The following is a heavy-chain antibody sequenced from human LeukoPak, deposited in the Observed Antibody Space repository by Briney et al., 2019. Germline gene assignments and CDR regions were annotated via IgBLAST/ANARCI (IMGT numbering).Heavy chain of an antibody. D-gene: IGHD1-26*01. CDR3: ARGSGSYYSDY. J-gene: IGHJ4*02. Sequence: GASVKVSCKASGYTFTGYYMHWVRQAPGQGLEWMGWISAYNGNTNYAQKFQDRVTMTTDTSTSTAYMELRSLRSDDTAVYYCARGSGSYYSDYWGQGTLVTVSS. CDR2: ISAYNGNT. V-gene: IGHV1-18*04. CDR1: GYTFTGYY.